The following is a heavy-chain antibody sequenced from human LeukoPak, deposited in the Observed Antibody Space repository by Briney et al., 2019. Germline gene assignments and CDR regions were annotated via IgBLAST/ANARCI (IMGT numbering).Heavy chain of an antibody. CDR2: ISGSGGST. D-gene: IGHD1-26*01. V-gene: IGHV3-23*01. CDR1: GFSFGNHA. Sequence: GSLRLSCAASGFSFGNHAMIWVRPAAGKGLEWVSAISGSGGSTYYADSVKGRFTISRDNSKTTLYLQMNSLRAEDTAVYYCAKAGSIRFDYWGQGTLVTVSS. CDR3: AKAGSIRFDY. J-gene: IGHJ4*02.